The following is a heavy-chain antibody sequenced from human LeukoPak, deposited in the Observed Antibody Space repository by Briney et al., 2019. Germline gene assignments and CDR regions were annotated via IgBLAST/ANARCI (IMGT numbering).Heavy chain of an antibody. CDR1: GYTFTGYY. D-gene: IGHD6-19*01. J-gene: IGHJ5*02. CDR2: INPNSGGT. CDR3: ARDEAVAGINWFDP. Sequence: ASVKVSCKASGYTFTGYYMHWVRQAPGQGLEWMGWINPNSGGTNYAQKFQGRVTMTRNTSISTAYMELSRLRSDDTAVYYCARDEAVAGINWFDPWGQGTLVTVSS. V-gene: IGHV1-2*02.